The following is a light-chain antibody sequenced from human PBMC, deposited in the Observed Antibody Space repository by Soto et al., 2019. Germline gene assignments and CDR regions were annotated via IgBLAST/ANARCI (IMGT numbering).Light chain of an antibody. CDR2: DSS. J-gene: IGKJ5*01. CDR3: QQYGNSPQIT. V-gene: IGKV3D-20*01. Sequence: IVFTQSPATLSLSPGERATLSCGASQSVGTYIAWYKQKPGLAPRLVIFDSSTRATGIPDRFSGSGSGTDFTLTISRLXPEDFAVYFCQQYGNSPQITFGQGTRLEIK. CDR1: QSVGTY.